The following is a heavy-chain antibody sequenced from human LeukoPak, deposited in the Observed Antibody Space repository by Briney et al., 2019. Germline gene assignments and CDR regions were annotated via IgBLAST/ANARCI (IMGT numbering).Heavy chain of an antibody. V-gene: IGHV1-2*02. D-gene: IGHD2-15*01. J-gene: IGHJ4*02. CDR2: INPNSGGT. CDR3: ARSWRFCSGDSCYPIDY. Sequence: GASVKVSCKASGYTFTGYYMHWVRQAPGQGLEWMGWINPNSGGTNYAQKFQGRVTTTRDTSISTAYMELSRLRSDDTAVYYCARSWRFCSGDSCYPIDYWGQGTLVTVSS. CDR1: GYTFTGYY.